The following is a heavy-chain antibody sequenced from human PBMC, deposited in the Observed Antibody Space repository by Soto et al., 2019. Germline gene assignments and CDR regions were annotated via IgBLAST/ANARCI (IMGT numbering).Heavy chain of an antibody. CDR2: ISTSSSTI. V-gene: IGHV3-48*01. J-gene: IGHJ3*02. CDR3: ARPSFDI. Sequence: GGSLRLSCAASGFTFSTYGMNWVRQAPGKGLEWVSYISTSSSTIYYADSVKGRFTIFRDNAKNSLYLQMNSLRAEDTAVYYCARPSFDIWGQGTMVTVS. CDR1: GFTFSTYG.